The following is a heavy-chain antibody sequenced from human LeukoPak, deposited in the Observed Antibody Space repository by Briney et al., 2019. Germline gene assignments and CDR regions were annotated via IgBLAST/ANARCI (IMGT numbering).Heavy chain of an antibody. J-gene: IGHJ5*02. D-gene: IGHD2-2*01. CDR1: GGSISSYY. V-gene: IGHV4-59*01. CDR2: IYYSGST. CDR3: ARSVVVPTAIGDWFDP. Sequence: SETLSLTCTVSGGSISSYYWSWIRQPPGKGLEWIRYIYYSGSTNYNPSLKSRVTISVDTSKNQFSLKLSSVTAADTAVYYCARSVVVPTAIGDWFDPWGQGTLVTVSS.